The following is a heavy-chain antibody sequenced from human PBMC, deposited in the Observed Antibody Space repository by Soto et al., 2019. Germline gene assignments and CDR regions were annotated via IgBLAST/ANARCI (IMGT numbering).Heavy chain of an antibody. CDR2: ISHSGST. CDR3: ARFSSLDKDYVVDV. CDR1: GGPY. Sequence: PSETLSLTCAVYGGPYWSWIRQPPGKGLEWVGEISHSGSTNYNPSLKSRVAVSVDTSKNQFSLTLSSVTAADTAVYFCARFSSLDKDYVVDVWGQGTMVTVSS. J-gene: IGHJ6*02. V-gene: IGHV4-34*01. D-gene: IGHD6-19*01.